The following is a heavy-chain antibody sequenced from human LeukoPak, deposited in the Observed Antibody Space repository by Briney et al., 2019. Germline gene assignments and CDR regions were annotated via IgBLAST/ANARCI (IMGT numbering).Heavy chain of an antibody. CDR3: ARLRVVTALFDP. Sequence: PSETLSLTCTVSGGSISSYYWSWIRQPPGKGLEWIGYIYYSGSTNYNPSLKSRVTISVDTSKNQFSLKLSSVTAADTAVYYCARLRVVTALFDPWGQGTLVTVSS. J-gene: IGHJ5*02. CDR1: GGSISSYY. D-gene: IGHD2-21*02. CDR2: IYYSGST. V-gene: IGHV4-59*08.